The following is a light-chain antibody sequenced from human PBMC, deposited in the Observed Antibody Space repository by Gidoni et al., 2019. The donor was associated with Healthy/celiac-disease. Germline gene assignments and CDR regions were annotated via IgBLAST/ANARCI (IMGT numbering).Light chain of an antibody. V-gene: IGLV3-21*04. CDR2: YDS. CDR3: QVWDSSSDHWV. CDR1: NIGSKS. Sequence: SYVLPPPPSVSVAPGKTARITWGGNNIGSKSVHWYQQKPGQAPVLVIYYDSDRPSGIPERFSGSNSGNTATLTISRVEAGDEADYYCQVWDSSSDHWVFGGGTKLTVL. J-gene: IGLJ3*02.